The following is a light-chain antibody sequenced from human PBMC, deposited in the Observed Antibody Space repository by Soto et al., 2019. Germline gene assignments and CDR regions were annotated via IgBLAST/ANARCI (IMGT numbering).Light chain of an antibody. J-gene: IGKJ4*01. V-gene: IGKV1-16*02. CDR3: QQYNSYPLT. CDR2: GAS. Sequence: DIQMTQSPSSLSASVGDRVTITCRASQGHNNYLAWFQQKPGKAPNSLIYGASSLQSGVPSKFSGSGSGTDFTLTISSLQPEDFATYYCQQYNSYPLTFGRGTKVEIK. CDR1: QGHNNY.